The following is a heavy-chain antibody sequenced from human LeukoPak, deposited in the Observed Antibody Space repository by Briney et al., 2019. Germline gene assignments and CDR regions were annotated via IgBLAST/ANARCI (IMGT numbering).Heavy chain of an antibody. J-gene: IGHJ3*02. CDR2: IYSGGST. CDR1: GFTVSSNY. CDR3: ARDRLHWVLYYDAFDI. Sequence: GGSLRLSCAASGFTVSSNYMSWVRQAPGKGLEWVSVIYSGGSTYYADSVKGRFTISRDNSKNTLYLQMNSLRAEDTAVYYCARDRLHWVLYYDAFDIWGQGTMVTVSS. V-gene: IGHV3-53*05. D-gene: IGHD2-8*01.